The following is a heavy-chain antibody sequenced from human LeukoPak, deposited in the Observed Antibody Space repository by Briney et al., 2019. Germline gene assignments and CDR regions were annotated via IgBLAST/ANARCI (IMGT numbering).Heavy chain of an antibody. V-gene: IGHV1-69*05. J-gene: IGHJ4*02. Sequence: GASVKVSCKASGGTFSSNDISWLRQAPRQRLEWMGRIVPLFGTRSYAQKFQGRVTITTDESTNTSYMELTSLTSEDTAVYYCERDQGYGEYGHDYWGQGTLVTVSS. D-gene: IGHD2-15*01. CDR1: GGTFSSND. CDR2: IVPLFGTR. CDR3: ERDQGYGEYGHDY.